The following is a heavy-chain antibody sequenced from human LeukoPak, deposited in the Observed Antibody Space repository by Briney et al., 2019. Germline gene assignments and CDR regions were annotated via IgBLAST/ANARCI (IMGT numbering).Heavy chain of an antibody. CDR2: ISYDGSYK. CDR3: ARGISMVRGVIPSYNWFDP. J-gene: IGHJ5*02. Sequence: PGRSLRLSCAPSLFTFSSYAIHSGPQAPGKRLEWVAVISYDGSYKYHADSVKGRFTISRDNSRNTLYLQMNSLRAEDTAVYYCARGISMVRGVIPSYNWFDPWGQGTLVTVSS. V-gene: IGHV3-30-3*01. D-gene: IGHD3-10*01. CDR1: LFTFSSYA.